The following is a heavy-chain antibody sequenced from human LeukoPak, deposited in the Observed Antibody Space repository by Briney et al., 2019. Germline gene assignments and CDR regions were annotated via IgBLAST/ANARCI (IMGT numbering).Heavy chain of an antibody. CDR1: GGSISSYY. D-gene: IGHD3-9*01. Sequence: SETLSLTCTVSGGSISSYYWSWIRQPPGKGLEWIGYIYYSGSTNYNPSLKSRVTISVDTSKNQFSLKLSSVTAADTAVYYCARTYYDILTGYSLFDYWGQGTLVTVSS. CDR2: IYYSGST. J-gene: IGHJ4*02. CDR3: ARTYYDILTGYSLFDY. V-gene: IGHV4-59*01.